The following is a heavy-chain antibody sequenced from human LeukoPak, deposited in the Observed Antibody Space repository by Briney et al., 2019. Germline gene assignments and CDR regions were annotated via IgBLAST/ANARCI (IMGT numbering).Heavy chain of an antibody. CDR1: GGSISSSSYY. V-gene: IGHV4-39*07. J-gene: IGHJ3*02. Sequence: SETLSLTCTVSGGSISSSSYYWGWIRQPPGKGLEWIGSIYYSGSTYYNPSLKSRVTISVDTSKNQFSLKLSSVTAADTAVYYCARDGSGYPRLDAFDIWGQGTMVTVSS. D-gene: IGHD3-22*01. CDR2: IYYSGST. CDR3: ARDGSGYPRLDAFDI.